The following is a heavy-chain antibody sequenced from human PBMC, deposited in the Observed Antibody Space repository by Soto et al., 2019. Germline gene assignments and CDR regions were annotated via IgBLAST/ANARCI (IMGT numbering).Heavy chain of an antibody. Sequence: EVQLLESGGGLVQPGGSLRLSCAASGFTFSSYAMSWVRRAPGKGLEWVSALSGSGGSTYYADSVKGRFTISRDNSKNTLYLQMNSLRAEDTAVYYCAKEGCTNGVCYGSHFDYWGQGTLVTVSS. CDR3: AKEGCTNGVCYGSHFDY. J-gene: IGHJ4*02. V-gene: IGHV3-23*01. CDR1: GFTFSSYA. D-gene: IGHD2-8*01. CDR2: LSGSGGST.